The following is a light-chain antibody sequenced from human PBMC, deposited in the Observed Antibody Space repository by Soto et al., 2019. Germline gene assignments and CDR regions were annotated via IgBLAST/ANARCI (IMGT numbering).Light chain of an antibody. CDR3: QKYDRAPFT. CDR2: GAS. J-gene: IGKJ3*01. Sequence: EIQMTQSPSSLSAYLGDRVTITCRASQGISNYLAWYQQKPGRLPKLLLFGASTLQSGVPARFSGSGSGTLFTLTINGLLPEDVATYYCQKYDRAPFTFGPGTKVDIK. CDR1: QGISNY. V-gene: IGKV1-27*01.